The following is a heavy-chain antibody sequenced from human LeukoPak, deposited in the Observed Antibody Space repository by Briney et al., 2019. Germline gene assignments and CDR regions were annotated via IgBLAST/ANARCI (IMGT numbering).Heavy chain of an antibody. J-gene: IGHJ3*02. D-gene: IGHD3-22*01. CDR3: ARPHYDSSGSDAFDI. CDR2: IYYSGST. V-gene: IGHV4-39*01. CDR1: GGSISSSSYY. Sequence: SETLSLTCTVSGGSISSSSYYWGWIRQPPGKGLEWIGSIYYSGSTYYNPSLKSRVTISVDTSKNQFSLKLSSVTAADTAVYYCARPHYDSSGSDAFDIWGQGTMVTVSS.